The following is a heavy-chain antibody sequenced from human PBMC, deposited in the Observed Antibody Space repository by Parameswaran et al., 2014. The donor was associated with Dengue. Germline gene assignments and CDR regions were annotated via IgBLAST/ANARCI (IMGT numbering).Heavy chain of an antibody. V-gene: IGHV1-18*01. CDR3: ARDKDYYGSGSYQADY. D-gene: IGHD3-10*01. CDR2: ISAYNGNT. Sequence: SWVRQAPGQGLEWMGWISAYNGNTNYAQKLQGRVTMTTDTSTSTAYMELRSLRSDDTAVYYCARDKDYYGSGSYQADYWGQGTLVTVSS. J-gene: IGHJ4*02.